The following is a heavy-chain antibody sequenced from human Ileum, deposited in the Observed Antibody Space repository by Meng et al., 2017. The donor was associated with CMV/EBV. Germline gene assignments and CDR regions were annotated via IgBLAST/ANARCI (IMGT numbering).Heavy chain of an antibody. CDR3: TRGGTTTITTFYFDP. Sequence: SGDAVHRTNWWKWVRQTPGKGLEWSGEIYHSGHTEYNPSLKSRVTITLTKAKNQFSINLTSVTAADTAVYYCTRGGTTTITTFYFDPWGQGALVTVSS. CDR2: IYHSGHT. D-gene: IGHD4-11*01. CDR1: GDAVHRTNW. V-gene: IGHV4/OR15-8*02. J-gene: IGHJ5*02.